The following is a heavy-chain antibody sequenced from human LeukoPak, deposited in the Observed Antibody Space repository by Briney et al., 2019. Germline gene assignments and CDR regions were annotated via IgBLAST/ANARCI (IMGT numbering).Heavy chain of an antibody. J-gene: IGHJ4*02. Sequence: SQTLSLTCTVSGGSISSGGYYWSWIRQHPGKGLEWIGYIYYSGSTYYNPSLKSRVTISVDTSKNQFSLKLSSVTAADTAVYYCARDRPGSITGTGFAYWGQGTLVTVSS. CDR1: GGSISSGGYY. CDR3: ARDRPGSITGTGFAY. V-gene: IGHV4-31*03. D-gene: IGHD1-20*01. CDR2: IYYSGST.